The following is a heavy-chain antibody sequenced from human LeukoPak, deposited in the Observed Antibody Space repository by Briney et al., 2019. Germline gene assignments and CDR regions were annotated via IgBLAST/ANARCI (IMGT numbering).Heavy chain of an antibody. CDR3: ASPNDSSGYYLYYFDY. V-gene: IGHV3-30-3*01. J-gene: IGHJ4*02. D-gene: IGHD3-22*01. CDR1: GFTFSSYA. Sequence: GSLRLSCAASGFTFSSYAMHWVRQAPGKGLEWVAVISYDGSNKYYADSVKGRFTISRDNSKNTLYLQMNSLRAEDTAVYYCASPNDSSGYYLYYFDYWGQGTLVTVSS. CDR2: ISYDGSNK.